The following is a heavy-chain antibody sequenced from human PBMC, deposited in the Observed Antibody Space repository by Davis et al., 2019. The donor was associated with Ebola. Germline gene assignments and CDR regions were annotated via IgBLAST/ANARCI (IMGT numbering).Heavy chain of an antibody. V-gene: IGHV4-4*02. Sequence: PSETLSLTCAVSGGSISSSNWWSWVRQPPGKGLEWIGEIYHSGSTNYNPSLKSRVTISVDTSKNQFSLKLSSVTAADTAVYYCARRGSGSPSWFDPWGQGTLVTVSS. CDR1: GGSISSSNW. D-gene: IGHD3-10*01. CDR3: ARRGSGSPSWFDP. J-gene: IGHJ5*02. CDR2: IYHSGST.